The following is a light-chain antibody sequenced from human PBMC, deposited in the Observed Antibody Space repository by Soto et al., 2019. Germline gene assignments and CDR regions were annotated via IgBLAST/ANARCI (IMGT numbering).Light chain of an antibody. V-gene: IGKV3-11*01. CDR2: DTS. J-gene: IGKJ2*03. Sequence: EVVLTQSPATLSLSPGERATLSCRASQSVSNYLAWYQQKPGQAPRLLIYDTSNRATGIPARFSGSGSGTDFTLTISSLEPDDFAVYYCQQRSSGYSFGQGTELEIK. CDR3: QQRSSGYS. CDR1: QSVSNY.